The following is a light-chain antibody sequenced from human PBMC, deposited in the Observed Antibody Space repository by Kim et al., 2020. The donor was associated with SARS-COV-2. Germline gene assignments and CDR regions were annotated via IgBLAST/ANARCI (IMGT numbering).Light chain of an antibody. CDR2: END. Sequence: GKTVTLSCARSSGSIDYNYVKGYQQRPGSAPTTVIYENDRRTSGVPTRFSGSSDSSTNSASLTISGLTSEDEADYYCQSYDSTIQVFGGGTKVTVL. J-gene: IGLJ3*02. CDR3: QSYDSTIQV. CDR1: SGSIDYNY. V-gene: IGLV6-57*03.